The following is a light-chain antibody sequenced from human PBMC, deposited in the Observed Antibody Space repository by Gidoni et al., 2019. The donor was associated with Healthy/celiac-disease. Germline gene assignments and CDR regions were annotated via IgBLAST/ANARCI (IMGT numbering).Light chain of an antibody. Sequence: EIVMTQSPATLSVSQGERATLSCRASQSVRRNLAWYQQKPGQAPRLLIYGASTRATCIPARFSCSVSGTEFTLTISSLQSEDFAVYFCQQYNNWRTFGQGTKLEIK. CDR2: GAS. V-gene: IGKV3-15*01. CDR1: QSVRRN. CDR3: QQYNNWRT. J-gene: IGKJ2*01.